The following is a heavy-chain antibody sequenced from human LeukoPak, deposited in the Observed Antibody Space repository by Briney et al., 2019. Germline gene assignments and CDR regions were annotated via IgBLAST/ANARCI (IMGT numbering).Heavy chain of an antibody. CDR2: IYYSGST. D-gene: IGHD6-19*01. Sequence: SETLSLTCTVSGGSISSSSYYWGWIRQPPGKGLEWIGSIYYSGSTYYNPSLKSRVTISVDTSKNQFSLKLSSVTAADTAVYYCARSSGWYLRHWFDPWGQGTLVTVSS. V-gene: IGHV4-39*07. CDR1: GGSISSSSYY. J-gene: IGHJ5*02. CDR3: ARSSGWYLRHWFDP.